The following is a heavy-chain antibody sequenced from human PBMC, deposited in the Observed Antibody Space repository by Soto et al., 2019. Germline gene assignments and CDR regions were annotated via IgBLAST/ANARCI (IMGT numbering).Heavy chain of an antibody. D-gene: IGHD3-16*01. CDR2: ISYDGSNK. Sequence: GGSLRLSCAASGFTFSSYGMHWVRQAPGKGLEWVAVISYDGSNKYYADSVKGRFTISRDNSKNTLYLQMNSLRAEDTAVYYCAKDGEVGYFDLWGRGTLVTVSS. CDR3: AKDGEVGYFDL. J-gene: IGHJ2*01. V-gene: IGHV3-30*18. CDR1: GFTFSSYG.